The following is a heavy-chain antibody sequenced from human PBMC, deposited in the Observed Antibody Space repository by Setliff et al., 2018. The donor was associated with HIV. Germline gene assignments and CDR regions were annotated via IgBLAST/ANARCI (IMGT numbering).Heavy chain of an antibody. CDR3: AREGGTGRSSWYGAYWYDP. D-gene: IGHD6-13*01. J-gene: IGHJ5*02. CDR1: GGSISSYY. V-gene: IGHV4-59*12. Sequence: LSLTCTVSGGSISSYYWSWIRQPPGKGLEWIGYINYSGSTNYNPSLQSRVTISLDTSKNQFSLRLTSVTAADTAVYYCAREGGTGRSSWYGAYWYDPWGQGTLVTVSS. CDR2: INYSGST.